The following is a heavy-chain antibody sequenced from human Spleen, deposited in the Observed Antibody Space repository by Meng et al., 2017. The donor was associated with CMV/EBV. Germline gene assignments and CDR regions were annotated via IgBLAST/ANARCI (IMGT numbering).Heavy chain of an antibody. J-gene: IGHJ4*02. CDR2: IKQDGSET. CDR1: GFTLSSYW. D-gene: IGHD2-15*01. Sequence: GESLKISCAASGFTLSSYWMSWVRQAPGKGLEWVANIKQDGSETYYVDSVKGRFTISRDNAKKSLYLQMNSLRAEDTAVYYCARNGRVATTNPFDYWGQGTLVTVSS. CDR3: ARNGRVATTNPFDY. V-gene: IGHV3-7*01.